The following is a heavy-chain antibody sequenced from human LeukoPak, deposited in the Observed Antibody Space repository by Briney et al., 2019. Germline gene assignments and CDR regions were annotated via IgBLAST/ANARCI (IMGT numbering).Heavy chain of an antibody. D-gene: IGHD3-10*01. CDR3: AKDRTMVRGVIDAFDI. CDR1: GFTFSSYS. J-gene: IGHJ3*02. CDR2: ISSSSSTI. Sequence: PGGSLRLSRAASGFTFSSYSMNWVRQAPGEGLEWVSYISSSSSTIYYADSVKGRFTISRDNAKNSLYLQINSLRAEDTALYYCAKDRTMVRGVIDAFDIWGQGTVVTVSS. V-gene: IGHV3-48*01.